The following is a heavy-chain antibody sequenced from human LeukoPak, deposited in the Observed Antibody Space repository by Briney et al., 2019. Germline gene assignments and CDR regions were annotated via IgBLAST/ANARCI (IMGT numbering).Heavy chain of an antibody. J-gene: IGHJ4*02. CDR1: GESFSGYF. V-gene: IGHV4-34*01. CDR3: ARKSGYARDY. D-gene: IGHD5-12*01. CDR2: INHSGSTS. Sequence: SETLSLTCAVYGESFSGYFWNWIRQPPGKGLEWIGEINHSGSTSNHNPSLKSRVTMSVDTSKNQFSLKLSSVTAADTAVYYCARKSGYARDYWGQGNLVTGSS.